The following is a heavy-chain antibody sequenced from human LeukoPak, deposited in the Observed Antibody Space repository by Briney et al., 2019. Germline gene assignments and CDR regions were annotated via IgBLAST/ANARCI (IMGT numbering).Heavy chain of an antibody. CDR2: ISGSAGST. V-gene: IGHV3-23*01. CDR1: GFTFSNYA. J-gene: IGHJ1*01. D-gene: IGHD1-26*01. Sequence: GGALRLSCAASGFTFSNYAMSWVRQAPEKGLEWVSGISGSAGSTYYADSVKGRFTISRDNSKNTLFLQMDSLRGEDTAVYYCAKRVVVGATSPYSDFQHWGQGTLVTVSS. CDR3: AKRVVVGATSPYSDFQH.